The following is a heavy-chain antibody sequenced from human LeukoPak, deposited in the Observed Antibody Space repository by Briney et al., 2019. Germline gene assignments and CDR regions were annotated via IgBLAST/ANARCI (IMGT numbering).Heavy chain of an antibody. D-gene: IGHD6-19*01. V-gene: IGHV3-15*07. Sequence: GGSLRLSCVASGFSFTNAWMNWVRQAPGKGLEWVGRIKSKTDGGTTDYGAPVNDRSNISRDDSKSTLYLQMNSLKTEDTAVYYCTADIGGSSGWYEGAFDVWGQGTMVIVSS. J-gene: IGHJ3*01. CDR3: TADIGGSSGWYEGAFDV. CDR2: IKSKTDGGTT. CDR1: GFSFTNAW.